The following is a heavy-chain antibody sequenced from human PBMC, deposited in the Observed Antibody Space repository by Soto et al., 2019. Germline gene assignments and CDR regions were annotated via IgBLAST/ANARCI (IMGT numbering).Heavy chain of an antibody. V-gene: IGHV3-15*07. CDR1: GFTFSNAW. D-gene: IGHD6-19*01. Sequence: GVSLRLSCAASGFTFSNAWMNWVRQAPGKGLEWVGRIKSKTDGGTTDYAAPVKGRFTISRDDSKNTLYLQMNSLKTEDTAVYYCTTDIAVAGLPLDAFDIWGQGTMVTV. CDR3: TTDIAVAGLPLDAFDI. J-gene: IGHJ3*02. CDR2: IKSKTDGGTT.